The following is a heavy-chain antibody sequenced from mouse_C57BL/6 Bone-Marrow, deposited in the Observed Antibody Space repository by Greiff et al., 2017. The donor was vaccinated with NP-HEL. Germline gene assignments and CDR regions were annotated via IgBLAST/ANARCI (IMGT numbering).Heavy chain of an antibody. Sequence: DVHLVESGGGLVKPGGSLKLSCAASGFTFSDYGMHWVRQAPEKGLEWVAYISSGSSTIYYADTVKGRFTISRDNAKNTLFLQMTSLRSEDTAMYYCAREYYDGSRYYYAMDYWGQGTSVTVSS. J-gene: IGHJ4*01. CDR1: GFTFSDYG. V-gene: IGHV5-17*01. CDR2: ISSGSSTI. CDR3: AREYYDGSRYYYAMDY. D-gene: IGHD1-1*01.